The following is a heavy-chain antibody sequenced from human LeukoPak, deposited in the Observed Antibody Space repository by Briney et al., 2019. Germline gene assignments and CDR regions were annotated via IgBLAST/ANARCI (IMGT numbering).Heavy chain of an antibody. Sequence: GGSLRLSCAASGFTFSSYAMSWVRQAPGKGLEWVSAISGSGGSTYYADSVKGRFTISRDNSKDTLHLQMNNLSAEDTAVYYCARASNRNSINFDYWGQGALVTVSS. D-gene: IGHD1-7*01. J-gene: IGHJ4*02. CDR1: GFTFSSYA. CDR3: ARASNRNSINFDY. CDR2: ISGSGGST. V-gene: IGHV3-23*01.